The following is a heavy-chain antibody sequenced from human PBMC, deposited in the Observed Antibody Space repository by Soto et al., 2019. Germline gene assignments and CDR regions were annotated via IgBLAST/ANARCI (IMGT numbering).Heavy chain of an antibody. CDR3: AKDSNSTRDYFQY. V-gene: IGHV3-23*01. D-gene: IGHD6-6*01. J-gene: IGHJ4*02. Sequence: WLSXRLSWATSGFTFSISSMIWFRQAPGKGLEWVSAVSANCQGIYYADSVRGRFTISREKSKNTVFLHMDSLSAEDTAVYYCAKDSNSTRDYFQYRGQGPLV. CDR2: VSANCQGI. CDR1: GFTFSISS.